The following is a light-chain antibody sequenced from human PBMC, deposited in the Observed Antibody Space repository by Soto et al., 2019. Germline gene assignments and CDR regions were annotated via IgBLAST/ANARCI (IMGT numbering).Light chain of an antibody. CDR3: QVWDSSSDHYV. J-gene: IGLJ1*01. CDR1: NIGSKS. CDR2: DDS. Sequence: SYELTQPPSVSVAPGQTARITCGGNNIGSKSVHWYQQKPGQAPVLVVYDDSDRPSGIPERFSGSNSGNTATLTISRVEDGDEADYYCQVWDSSSDHYVFGTGNMVTV. V-gene: IGLV3-21*02.